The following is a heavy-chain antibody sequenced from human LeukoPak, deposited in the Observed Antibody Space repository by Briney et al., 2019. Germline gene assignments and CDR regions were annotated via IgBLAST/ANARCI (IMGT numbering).Heavy chain of an antibody. CDR3: ARDERYDSSGYPFDY. V-gene: IGHV3-11*01. Sequence: GGSLRLSCAASGFTFSDYYMSWIRQAPGKGLEWVSYISSSGSTRYYADSVKGRFTISRDNAKNSLYLQMNSLRAEDTAVYYCARDERYDSSGYPFDYWGQGTLVTVSS. J-gene: IGHJ4*02. CDR2: ISSSGSTR. D-gene: IGHD3-22*01. CDR1: GFTFSDYY.